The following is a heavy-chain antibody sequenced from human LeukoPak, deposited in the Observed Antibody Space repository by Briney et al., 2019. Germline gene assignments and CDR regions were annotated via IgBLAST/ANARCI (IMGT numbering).Heavy chain of an antibody. V-gene: IGHV3-48*02. Sequence: PGGSLRLSCAASGFTFSRYSINWVRQAPGKGLEWVSYISSSSSSIYYADSVKGRFTISRDNAKNSLYLQMNSLRDEDTAVYYCARVFSSGYPYFDYWGQGALVTVSS. CDR2: ISSSSSSI. CDR1: GFTFSRYS. D-gene: IGHD3-22*01. CDR3: ARVFSSGYPYFDY. J-gene: IGHJ4*02.